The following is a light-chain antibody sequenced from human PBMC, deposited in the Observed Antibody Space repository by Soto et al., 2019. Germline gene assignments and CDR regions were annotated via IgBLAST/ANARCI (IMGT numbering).Light chain of an antibody. J-gene: IGLJ1*01. V-gene: IGLV1-40*01. CDR2: GNS. CDR1: SSNIGAGYD. CDR3: QSFDSGLSGSV. Sequence: QAVVTQPPSVSGAPGQRVTISCTGSSSNIGAGYDVHWYQQLPGTAPRLLISGNSNRPSGVPDRFSGSKSGTSASLAITGLQAEDEADYYCQSFDSGLSGSVFGTGTKVTVL.